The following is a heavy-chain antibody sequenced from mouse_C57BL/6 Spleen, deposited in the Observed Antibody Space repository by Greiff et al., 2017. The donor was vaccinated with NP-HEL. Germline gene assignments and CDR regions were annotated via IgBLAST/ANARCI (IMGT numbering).Heavy chain of an antibody. Sequence: VQLQQSGAELVRPGASVKLSCTASGFNIKDDYMHWVKQRPEQGLEWIGWIDPENGDTEYASKFQGKATITADTSSNTAYLQLSSLTSEDTAVYYCTTDGYETAYWGQGTLVTVSA. CDR2: IDPENGDT. CDR3: TTDGYETAY. J-gene: IGHJ3*01. D-gene: IGHD2-2*01. CDR1: GFNIKDDY. V-gene: IGHV14-4*01.